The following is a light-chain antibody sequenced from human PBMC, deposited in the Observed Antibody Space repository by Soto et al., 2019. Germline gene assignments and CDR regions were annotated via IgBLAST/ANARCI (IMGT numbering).Light chain of an antibody. J-gene: IGKJ2*01. CDR3: QQYHYFPYT. CDR1: QSISSW. Sequence: DVQMTQSPSTLSASVGDRVTITCRASQSISSWLAWYQQKPGKAPKLLIYKAFSLESGVPSRFSGSGSGTEFTLSVSSLQPDGFATYYCQQYHYFPYTFGQGTNLEI. CDR2: KAF. V-gene: IGKV1-5*03.